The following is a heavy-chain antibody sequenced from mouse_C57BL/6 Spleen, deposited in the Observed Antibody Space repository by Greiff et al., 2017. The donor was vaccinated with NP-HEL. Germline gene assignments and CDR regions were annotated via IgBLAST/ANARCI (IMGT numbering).Heavy chain of an antibody. V-gene: IGHV5-4*01. CDR2: ISDGGSYT. CDR3: ARYYDYTHWYFDV. Sequence: EVQGVESGGGLVKPGGSLKLSCAASGFTFSSYAMSWVRQTPEKRLEWVATISDGGSYTYYPDNVKGRFTISRDNAKNNLYLQMSHLKSEDTAMYYCARYYDYTHWYFDVWGTGTTVTVSS. CDR1: GFTFSSYA. D-gene: IGHD2-4*01. J-gene: IGHJ1*03.